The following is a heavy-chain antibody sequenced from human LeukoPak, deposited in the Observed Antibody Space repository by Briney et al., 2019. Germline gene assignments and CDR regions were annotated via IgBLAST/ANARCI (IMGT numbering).Heavy chain of an antibody. V-gene: IGHV3-74*01. D-gene: IGHD4-17*01. Sequence: GGSLRLSCAASGFTFSSYWMHWVRQTPGKGLVWVSRINGAGSSISYADSVKGRVTISRDNAKNTLYLQMNNLRAEDTAVYYCARGGDYKNDCWGQGTLVTVFS. CDR2: INGAGSSI. J-gene: IGHJ4*02. CDR3: ARGGDYKNDC. CDR1: GFTFSSYW.